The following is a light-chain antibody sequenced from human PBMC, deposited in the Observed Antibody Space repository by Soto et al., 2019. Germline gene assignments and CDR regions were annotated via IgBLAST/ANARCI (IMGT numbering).Light chain of an antibody. J-gene: IGKJ2*01. CDR1: QSVSSSY. V-gene: IGKV3-20*01. CDR3: QQYGSSSYT. CDR2: EAS. Sequence: EIVLTQSPGTLSLSPGERATLSCRASQSVSSSYLAWYQQKPGQAPRLLIYEASSRSTGIPDRFSGSGSGTDFTLTISRLEPEDFAVYYCQQYGSSSYTFGQGTTLEIK.